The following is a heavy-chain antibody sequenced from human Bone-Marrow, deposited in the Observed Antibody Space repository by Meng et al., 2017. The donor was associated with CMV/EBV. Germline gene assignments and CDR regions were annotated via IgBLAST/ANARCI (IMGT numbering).Heavy chain of an antibody. CDR3: ARQGDIIVDWGNYKKP. D-gene: IGHD2-2*01. V-gene: IGHV1-2*02. CDR2: MNPKSGGT. Sequence: ASVKVSCNASGYTFTDYYMHWVRQSPGQGLEWMGWMNPKSGGTAYAQKFQGRVTLTRDTSISTAYMDLTRLKSDDTAVYYCARQGDIIVDWGNYKKPWGQGTLVVASS. CDR1: GYTFTDYY. J-gene: IGHJ5*02.